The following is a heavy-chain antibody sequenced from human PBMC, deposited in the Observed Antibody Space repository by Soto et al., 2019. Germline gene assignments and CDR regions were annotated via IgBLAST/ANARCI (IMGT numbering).Heavy chain of an antibody. J-gene: IGHJ4*02. D-gene: IGHD6-19*01. Sequence: EVQLVESGGGLVQPGGSLRLSCAASGITLSNYWVHWVRQAPGKGLVWVSRISSDGSSTSYADSVKGRFTISRDDAKNTLYLQMNSLRAEDTAVYYCAYFTSGCPTWGQGTLVTVSS. CDR2: ISSDGSST. V-gene: IGHV3-74*01. CDR1: GITLSNYW. CDR3: AYFTSGCPT.